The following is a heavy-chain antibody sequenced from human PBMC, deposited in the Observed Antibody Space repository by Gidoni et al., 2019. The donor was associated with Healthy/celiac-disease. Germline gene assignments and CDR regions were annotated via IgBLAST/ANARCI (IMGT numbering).Heavy chain of an antibody. D-gene: IGHD3-10*01. V-gene: IGHV4-39*01. J-gene: IGHJ4*02. CDR2: IYYSGST. CDR1: GGSFSSSSYY. CDR3: ARQGLSGWFGELFI. Sequence: QLQLQESCPGLFKPSETLSHTCTVSGGSFSSSSYYWGWIRQPPWKGLEWIGSIYYSGSTNYNPYLKSRVPISVDTSKNQVSLKLSSVTAADTAVYYCARQGLSGWFGELFIWGQGTLVTVSS.